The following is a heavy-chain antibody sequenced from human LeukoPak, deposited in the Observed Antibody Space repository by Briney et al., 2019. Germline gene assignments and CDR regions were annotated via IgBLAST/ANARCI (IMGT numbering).Heavy chain of an antibody. CDR1: GFIFSSYA. CDR3: ARSYYYDGSGWGDY. Sequence: GGSLTLSCAASGFIFSSYAMIWVRQAPGKGLEWGSGITGSGGSTYLDSVKGRITISRDDSKNALMLQMNSLRVEDTAVYYCARSYYYDGSGWGDYWGQGTLVTVSS. J-gene: IGHJ4*02. V-gene: IGHV3-23*01. CDR2: ITGSGGST. D-gene: IGHD3-22*01.